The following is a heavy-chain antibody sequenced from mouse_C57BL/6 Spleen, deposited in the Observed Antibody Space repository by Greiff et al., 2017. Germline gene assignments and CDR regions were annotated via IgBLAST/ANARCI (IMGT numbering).Heavy chain of an antibody. D-gene: IGHD2-10*02. Sequence: EVKLMESGGGLVKPGGSLKLSCAASGFTFSSYAMSWVRQTPEKRLEWVATISDGGSYTYYPDNVKGRFTISRDNAKNNLYLQLSHLKSEDTAMYYCARGGMGAFDYWGQGTTLTVAS. V-gene: IGHV5-4*03. CDR2: ISDGGSYT. CDR1: GFTFSSYA. J-gene: IGHJ2*01. CDR3: ARGGMGAFDY.